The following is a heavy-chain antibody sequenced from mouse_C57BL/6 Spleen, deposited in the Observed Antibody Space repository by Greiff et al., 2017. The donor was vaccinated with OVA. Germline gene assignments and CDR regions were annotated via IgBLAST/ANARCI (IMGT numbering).Heavy chain of an antibody. CDR1: GYTFTSYW. CDR3: AAQLGGFDY. D-gene: IGHD4-1*02. CDR2: IYPSDSET. Sequence: QVQLQQPGAELVRPGSSVKLSCKASGYTFTSYWMDWVKQRPGQGLEWIGNIYPSDSETHYNQKFKDKATLTVDKSSSTAYMQLSSLTSEDSAVYYCAAQLGGFDYWGQGTTLTVSS. V-gene: IGHV1-61*01. J-gene: IGHJ2*01.